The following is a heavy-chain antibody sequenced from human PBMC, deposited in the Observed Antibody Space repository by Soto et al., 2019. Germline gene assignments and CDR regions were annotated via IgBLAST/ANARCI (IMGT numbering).Heavy chain of an antibody. D-gene: IGHD3-3*01. CDR2: LYTGTDT. J-gene: IGHJ4*02. CDR3: ARGGPYRFLEWFTPSYYFDY. Sequence: PVGSLRLSCAASGFTVSSTYLTWVRKAPGKGLEWVAILYTGTDTVYADSVKGRFTISRDSSKNTLYLQMNSLRAEDMAVYYCARGGPYRFLEWFTPSYYFDYWGQGT. CDR1: GFTVSSTY. V-gene: IGHV3-53*05.